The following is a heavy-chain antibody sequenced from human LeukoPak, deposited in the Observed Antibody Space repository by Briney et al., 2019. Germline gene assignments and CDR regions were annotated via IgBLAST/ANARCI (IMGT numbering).Heavy chain of an antibody. J-gene: IGHJ6*02. D-gene: IGHD2-15*01. CDR2: ISAYNGNR. CDR1: GYTFTSYG. Sequence: ASVKVSCKASGYTFTSYGISWVRQAPGQGLEWMGWISAYNGNRNYAQKLQGRVTMTTDTSTSTAYMELRSLRSDDTAVYYCARDSLRYCSGGSCYYYYYGMDVWGQGTTVTVSS. V-gene: IGHV1-18*01. CDR3: ARDSLRYCSGGSCYYYYYGMDV.